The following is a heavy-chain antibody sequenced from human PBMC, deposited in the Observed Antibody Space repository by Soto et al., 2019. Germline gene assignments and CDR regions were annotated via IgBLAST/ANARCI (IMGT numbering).Heavy chain of an antibody. Sequence: SSETLSLTCTVSGDSISSGGYYLSWIRQHPGKGLEWIGYISYSGTTYYNPSLKSRVTISVDTSKDQFSLKLTSVIVADTGVYYCASLPFYFWSGYHVFFDYWAQGSQVPVSS. V-gene: IGHV4-31*03. CDR1: GDSISSGGYY. J-gene: IGHJ4*02. D-gene: IGHD3-3*01. CDR3: ASLPFYFWSGYHVFFDY. CDR2: ISYSGTT.